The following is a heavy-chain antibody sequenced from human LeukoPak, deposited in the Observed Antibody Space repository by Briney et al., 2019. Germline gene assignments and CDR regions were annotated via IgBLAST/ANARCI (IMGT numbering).Heavy chain of an antibody. J-gene: IGHJ1*01. CDR3: ARVVGSSGGPGFQH. V-gene: IGHV1-46*01. CDR1: GYTFTSYY. Sequence: GASVKVSCKASGYTFTSYYMHWVRQAPGQGLEWMGIINPSGGSTSYAQKFQGRVTMTRNTSISTAYMELGSLRSEDTAVYYCARVVGSSGGPGFQHWGQGTLVTVSS. CDR2: INPSGGST. D-gene: IGHD6-25*01.